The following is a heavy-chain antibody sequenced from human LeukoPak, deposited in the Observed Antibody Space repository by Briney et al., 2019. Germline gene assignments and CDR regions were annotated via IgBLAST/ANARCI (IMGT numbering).Heavy chain of an antibody. J-gene: IGHJ4*02. Sequence: GGSLRLSCAASGFSLSRYWMSWVRQAPGEGPDWVANIKQDESEKDYADSVRGRFTISRDNAKNSLYLQMNSLRAEDTALYYCATYSGVHHKTFDDWGQGTLVTVSS. D-gene: IGHD1-26*01. CDR3: ATYSGVHHKTFDD. V-gene: IGHV3-7*03. CDR2: IKQDESEK. CDR1: GFSLSRYW.